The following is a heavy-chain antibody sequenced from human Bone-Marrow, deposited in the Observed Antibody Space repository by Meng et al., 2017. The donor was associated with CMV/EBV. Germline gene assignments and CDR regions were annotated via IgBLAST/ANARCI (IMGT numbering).Heavy chain of an antibody. Sequence: GSCLHWVRPAPGPGLEWMGWINPNSGGTNYAQKFQGWVTMTRDTSISTAYMELSRLRSDDTAVYYCARAQRYCSSTSCYRGGGTIDYWGQGTLVTVSS. CDR1: GSC. CDR3: ARAQRYCSSTSCYRGGGTIDY. CDR2: INPNSGGT. D-gene: IGHD2-2*01. V-gene: IGHV1-2*04. J-gene: IGHJ4*02.